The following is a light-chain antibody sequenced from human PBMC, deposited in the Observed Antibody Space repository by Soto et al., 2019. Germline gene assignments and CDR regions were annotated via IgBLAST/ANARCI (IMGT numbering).Light chain of an antibody. CDR2: GNS. CDR1: SSNIGAGYD. CDR3: QSYDSSLSALYG. V-gene: IGLV1-40*01. Sequence: QSVLTQPPSVSGAPGQRITISCTGSSSNIGAGYDVQWYQQLPGTAPKLLIYGNSHRPSGVPDRFSGSKSGTSASLSITGLQTEDEADYYCQSYDSSLSALYGLGTGTKVTVL. J-gene: IGLJ1*01.